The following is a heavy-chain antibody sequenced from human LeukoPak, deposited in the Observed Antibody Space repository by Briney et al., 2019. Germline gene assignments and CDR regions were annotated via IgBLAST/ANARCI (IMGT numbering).Heavy chain of an antibody. Sequence: GRSLRLSCAASGFTFSSYGMHWVRQAPGKGLEWVAVISYDGSNKYYADSVKGRFTISRDNSKNTLYLQMNSLRAEDTAVYYCAKDFQLVRSYGMDVWGQGTTVAVSS. D-gene: IGHD6-13*01. CDR2: ISYDGSNK. CDR1: GFTFSSYG. V-gene: IGHV3-30*18. J-gene: IGHJ6*02. CDR3: AKDFQLVRSYGMDV.